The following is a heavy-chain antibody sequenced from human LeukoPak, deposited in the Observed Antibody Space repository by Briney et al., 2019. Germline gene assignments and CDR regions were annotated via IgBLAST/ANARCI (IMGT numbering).Heavy chain of an antibody. CDR3: ARHLSGYFLDA. CDR2: IHPDDSHT. Sequence: GESLKISCRASGYTFTNYWIGWGRHLPGKGLEWMGIIHPDDSHTTYSPSFQGQVTISADNSITTAYLQWSSLKASDTAMYYCARHLSGYFLDAWGQGTLVTVSS. J-gene: IGHJ5*02. CDR1: GYTFTNYW. D-gene: IGHD2/OR15-2a*01. V-gene: IGHV5-51*01.